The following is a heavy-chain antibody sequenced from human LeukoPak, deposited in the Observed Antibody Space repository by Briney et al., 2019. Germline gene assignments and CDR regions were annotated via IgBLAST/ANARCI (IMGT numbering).Heavy chain of an antibody. CDR2: IKSKTDGGTT. Sequence: GGSLRLSCAASGFTFSNAWMSWVRQAPGKGLEWVGRIKSKTDGGTTDYAAPVKGRFTISRDDSKNALYLQMNSLKTEDTAVYYCTTEGELWLSFDYWGQGTLVTVSS. CDR3: TTEGELWLSFDY. J-gene: IGHJ4*02. CDR1: GFTFSNAW. D-gene: IGHD3-16*01. V-gene: IGHV3-15*01.